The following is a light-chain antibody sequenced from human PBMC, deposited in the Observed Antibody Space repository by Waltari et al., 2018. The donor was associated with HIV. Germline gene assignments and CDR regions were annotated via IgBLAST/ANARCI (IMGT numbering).Light chain of an antibody. CDR3: QQAYTIPLT. CDR1: QYISNY. V-gene: IGKV1-39*01. Sequence: DIQMTQSPSPLSASVGDRVTITCRASQYISNYLNWFQQRPGKAPQLLIYGASFLQDGVPSRFSGSASCTLFTLTISSFQPEDLATYYCQQAYTIPLTFGPGTKVDVK. CDR2: GAS. J-gene: IGKJ3*01.